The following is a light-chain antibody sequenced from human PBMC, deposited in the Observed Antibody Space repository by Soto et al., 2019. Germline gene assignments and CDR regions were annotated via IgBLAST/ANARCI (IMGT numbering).Light chain of an antibody. CDR2: SNN. CDR1: SSNIGSNT. V-gene: IGLV1-44*01. J-gene: IGLJ1*01. Sequence: QSVLTQPPSASGTPGQRVSISCSGSSSNIGSNTVNWYQQLPGTAPKLVIYSNNQRPSGVPDRFSGSKSGTSASLAISGLQSEDEADYYRAAWDDSLNGYYVFGTGTKVT. CDR3: AAWDDSLNGYYV.